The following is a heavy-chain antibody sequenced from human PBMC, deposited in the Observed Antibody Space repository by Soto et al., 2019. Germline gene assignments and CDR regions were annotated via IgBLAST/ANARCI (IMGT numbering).Heavy chain of an antibody. J-gene: IGHJ6*02. V-gene: IGHV4-59*01. CDR2: IYYSGST. D-gene: IGHD4-17*01. CDR1: GGSISSYY. CDR3: ARGFSTVTSSYYYYGMDV. Sequence: PSETLSLTCTVSGGSISSYYWSWIRQPPGKGLEWIGYIYYSGSTNYNPSLKSRVTISVDTSKIQFSLKLSSVTAADTAVYYCARGFSTVTSSYYYYGMDVWGQGTTVTVSS.